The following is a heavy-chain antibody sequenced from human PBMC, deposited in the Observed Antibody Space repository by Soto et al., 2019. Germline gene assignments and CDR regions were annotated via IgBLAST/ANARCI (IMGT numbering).Heavy chain of an antibody. D-gene: IGHD1-7*01. CDR3: AHRRYPGVITQTTAWFDP. V-gene: IGHV2-5*01. CDR1: GFSLSTSGVG. CDR2: IYWNDDK. J-gene: IGHJ5*02. Sequence: QITLKESGPTLVKPTQTLTLTCTFSGFSLSTSGVGVGWIRQPPGKALEWLALIYWNDDKRYSPSLKSRLTITKDTSKNQLVLTSTTMDPVDTATYYWAHRRYPGVITQTTAWFDPWGQGTLVTDSS.